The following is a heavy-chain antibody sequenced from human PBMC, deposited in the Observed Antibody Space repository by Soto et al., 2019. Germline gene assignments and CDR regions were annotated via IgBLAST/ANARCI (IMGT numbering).Heavy chain of an antibody. CDR1: GGSISSGGYY. J-gene: IGHJ4*02. D-gene: IGHD1-1*01. CDR2: IYYSGST. Sequence: QVQLQESGPGLVKPSQTLSLTCTVSGGSISSGGYYWSWIRQHPGKGLEWIGYIYYSGSTYYNPSLKSRVTISVDTSKNQFSRKLSSVTAADTAVYYCARDRSGAGTPTLDYWGQGTLVTVSS. V-gene: IGHV4-31*03. CDR3: ARDRSGAGTPTLDY.